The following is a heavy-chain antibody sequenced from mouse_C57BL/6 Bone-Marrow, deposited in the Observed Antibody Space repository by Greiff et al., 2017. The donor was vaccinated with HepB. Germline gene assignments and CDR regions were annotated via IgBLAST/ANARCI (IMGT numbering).Heavy chain of an antibody. V-gene: IGHV5-4*01. CDR2: ISDGGSYT. CDR1: GFTFSSYA. J-gene: IGHJ3*01. D-gene: IGHD2-4*01. Sequence: EVQLQQSGGGLVKPGGSLKLSCAASGFTFSSYAMSWVRQTPEKRLEWVATISDGGSYTYYPDNVKGRFTISRDNAKNNLYLQMSHLKSEDTAMYYCARDRGLRFAYWGQGTLVTVSA. CDR3: ARDRGLRFAY.